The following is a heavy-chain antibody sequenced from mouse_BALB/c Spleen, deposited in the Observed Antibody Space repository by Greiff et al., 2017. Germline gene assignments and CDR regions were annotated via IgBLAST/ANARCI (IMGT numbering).Heavy chain of an antibody. V-gene: IGHV1S81*02. CDR1: GYTFTSYW. J-gene: IGHJ2*01. CDR2: INPSNGRT. Sequence: QVHVKQSGAELVKPGASVKLSCKASGYTFTSYWMHWVKQRPGQGLEWIGEINPSNGRTNYNEKFKSKATLTVDKSSSTAYMQLSSLTSEDSAVYYCARGGYDGGFDYWGQGTTLTVSS. D-gene: IGHD2-2*01. CDR3: ARGGYDGGFDY.